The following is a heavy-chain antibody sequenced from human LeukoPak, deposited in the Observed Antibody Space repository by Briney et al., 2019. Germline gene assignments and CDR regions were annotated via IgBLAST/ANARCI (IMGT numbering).Heavy chain of an antibody. CDR1: GYTFTDYH. CDR3: ARDRPLDADDYYGFYYFDY. CDR2: IHPNSGGT. Sequence: ASVTDSFKASGYTFTDYHMHWLRQPPAQGREWMGCIHPNSGGTNHAQKFQGRVTMTRDTSISTAYMELSRLRSDDTAVYYCARDRPLDADDYYGFYYFDYWGQGTLVTVSS. V-gene: IGHV1-2*02. D-gene: IGHD3-10*01. J-gene: IGHJ4*02.